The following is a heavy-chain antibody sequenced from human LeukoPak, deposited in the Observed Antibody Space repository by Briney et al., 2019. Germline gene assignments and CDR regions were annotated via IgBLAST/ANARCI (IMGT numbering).Heavy chain of an antibody. J-gene: IGHJ3*02. CDR3: AKGQTTLDAFDI. D-gene: IGHD2-15*01. Sequence: GRSLRLSCAASGFTFDDYAMHWVRQAPGKGLEWVSGISWNSGSIGYADSVKGRFTISRDNAKNSLYLQMNSLRVEDTALYYCAKGQTTLDAFDIWGRGTVVTVSS. CDR2: ISWNSGSI. CDR1: GFTFDDYA. V-gene: IGHV3-9*01.